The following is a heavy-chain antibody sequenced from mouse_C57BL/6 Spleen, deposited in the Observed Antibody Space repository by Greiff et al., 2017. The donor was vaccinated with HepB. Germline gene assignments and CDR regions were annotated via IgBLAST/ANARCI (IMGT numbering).Heavy chain of an antibody. Sequence: VQGVESGPELVKPGASVKISCKASGYAFSSSWMNWVKQRPGKGLEWIGRIYPGDGDTNYNGKFKGKATLTADKSSSTAYMQLSSLTSEDSAVYFCARMAGSLAYWGQGTLVTVSA. CDR1: GYAFSSSW. CDR2: IYPGDGDT. CDR3: ARMAGSLAY. V-gene: IGHV1-82*01. J-gene: IGHJ3*01. D-gene: IGHD4-1*01.